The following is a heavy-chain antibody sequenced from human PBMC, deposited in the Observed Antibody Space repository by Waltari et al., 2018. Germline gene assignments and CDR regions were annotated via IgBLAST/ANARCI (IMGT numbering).Heavy chain of an antibody. CDR3: VKGGWLDD. CDR2: ISEDSQRI. Sequence: EVRLWESGGGVTYVGGSLRLSCGAYGFSFSTFEMTWARQVPGKGLEWVAFISEDSQRIFYATSVRGRFAVSRDNSKNLIFLHMTNLRVDDTATYFCVKGGWLDDWGQGSLVTVSS. J-gene: IGHJ4*02. D-gene: IGHD2-15*01. V-gene: IGHV3-23*01. CDR1: GFSFSTFE.